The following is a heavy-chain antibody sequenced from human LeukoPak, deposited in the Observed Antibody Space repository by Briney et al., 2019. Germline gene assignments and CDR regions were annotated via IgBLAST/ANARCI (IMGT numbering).Heavy chain of an antibody. CDR3: ARGERDTYYYDSSGYYQFDY. V-gene: IGHV3-21*01. D-gene: IGHD3-22*01. Sequence: GGSLRLSCAASGFTFSSYSMNWVRRAPGKGLEWVSSISSSSSYIYYADSVKGRFTISRDNAKNTLYLQMNSLRAEDTAVYYCARGERDTYYYDSSGYYQFDYWGQGTLVTVSS. CDR2: ISSSSSYI. CDR1: GFTFSSYS. J-gene: IGHJ4*02.